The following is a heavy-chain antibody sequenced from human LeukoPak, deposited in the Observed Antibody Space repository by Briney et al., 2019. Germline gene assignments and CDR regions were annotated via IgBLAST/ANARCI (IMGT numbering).Heavy chain of an antibody. Sequence: GGSLRLSCAASGFTFSSYSMNWVRQAPGKGLEWVSYISSSSSTIYYADSVKGRFTISRDNAKNSLYLQMNSLRAEDTAVYYCASVTFSIAAAVHWGQGTLVTVSS. CDR2: ISSSSSTI. CDR1: GFTFSSYS. D-gene: IGHD6-13*01. CDR3: ASVTFSIAAAVH. J-gene: IGHJ4*02. V-gene: IGHV3-48*01.